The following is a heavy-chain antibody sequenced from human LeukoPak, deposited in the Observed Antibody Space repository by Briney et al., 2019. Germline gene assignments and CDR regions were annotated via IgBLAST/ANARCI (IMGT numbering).Heavy chain of an antibody. V-gene: IGHV3-11*04. CDR1: GFTFSDCY. Sequence: GGSLRLSCAASGFTFSDCYMSWIRQATRRGLEWVSYISSSGSTIYYADSVKGRFTISRDNAKNSLYLQMNSLRAEDTAVYYCARVGPRRYYYYMDVWGKGTTVTVSS. CDR2: ISSSGSTI. CDR3: ARVGPRRYYYYMDV. J-gene: IGHJ6*03.